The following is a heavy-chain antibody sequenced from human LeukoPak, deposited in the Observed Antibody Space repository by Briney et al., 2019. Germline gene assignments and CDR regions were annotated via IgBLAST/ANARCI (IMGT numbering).Heavy chain of an antibody. D-gene: IGHD4-17*01. CDR2: VDPSGNT. J-gene: IGHJ4*02. CDR3: ATVRASHYGDWFFDY. CDR1: AYSVTSDYF. Sequence: PSETLPLTCTVSAYSVTSDYFWDWIRQPPGKGLERIGNVDPSGNTYYNPSLKSRATISLDTSKKDFSLKLTSVTAADTAIYYCATVRASHYGDWFFDYWGQGTLVTVSS. V-gene: IGHV4-38-2*02.